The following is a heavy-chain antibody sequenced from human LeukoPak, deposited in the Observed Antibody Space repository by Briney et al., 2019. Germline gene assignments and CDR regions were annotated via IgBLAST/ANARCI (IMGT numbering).Heavy chain of an antibody. V-gene: IGHV3-30*04. CDR3: ARDDLSVSGSYPYYFGH. CDR1: GFTVSNFA. Sequence: GGSLRLSCAASGFTVSNFAMHWVRQVPDKGLEWLAVMSKDGGDKHYADSVTGQFTISRDSSKNTLYLQMNSLRGEDTAVYYCARDDLSVSGSYPYYFGHWGQGTLVTVSS. J-gene: IGHJ4*02. D-gene: IGHD3-16*02. CDR2: MSKDGGDK.